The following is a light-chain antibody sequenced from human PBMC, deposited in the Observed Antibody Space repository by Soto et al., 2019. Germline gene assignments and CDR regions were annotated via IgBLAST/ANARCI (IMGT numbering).Light chain of an antibody. V-gene: IGKV3-15*01. Sequence: EIVMTQSPATLSVSPGERATLSCRASQSDTISLAWYQQKPGQAPTLLIYGASTRATGTPVRFSGSGSGTEFTLTISSMQSEDFAVYYCQQYNDWPRTFGQGTKLEIK. CDR2: GAS. CDR3: QQYNDWPRT. CDR1: QSDTIS. J-gene: IGKJ2*01.